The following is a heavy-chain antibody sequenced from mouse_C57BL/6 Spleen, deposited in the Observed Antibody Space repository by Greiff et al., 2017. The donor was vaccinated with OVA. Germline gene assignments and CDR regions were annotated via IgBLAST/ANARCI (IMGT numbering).Heavy chain of an antibody. Sequence: VQLQQSVAELVRPGASVKFSCTASGFNIKNTYMHWVNQRPEQGLEWVGRIYPANGNTKYASKFQGKATITADTSSNTAYLQLSSLTSEDTAIYYCARSPYYDGSRNRYFDVWGTGTTVTVSS. CDR3: ARSPYYDGSRNRYFDV. J-gene: IGHJ1*03. CDR2: IYPANGNT. CDR1: GFNIKNTY. V-gene: IGHV14-3*01. D-gene: IGHD1-1*01.